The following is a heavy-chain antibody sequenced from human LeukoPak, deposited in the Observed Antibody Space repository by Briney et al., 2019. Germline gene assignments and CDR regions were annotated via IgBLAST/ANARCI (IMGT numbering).Heavy chain of an antibody. CDR1: GFTFSSYW. V-gene: IGHV3-11*04. CDR2: ISSSGSTI. CDR3: AKDRSTLGYCSGGSCRTIDY. J-gene: IGHJ4*02. D-gene: IGHD2-15*01. Sequence: PGGSLRLSCAASGFTFSSYWMSWIRQAPGKGLEWVSYISSSGSTIYYADSVKGRFTISRDNAKNSLYLQMNSLRAEDTAVYYCAKDRSTLGYCSGGSCRTIDYWGQGTLVTVSS.